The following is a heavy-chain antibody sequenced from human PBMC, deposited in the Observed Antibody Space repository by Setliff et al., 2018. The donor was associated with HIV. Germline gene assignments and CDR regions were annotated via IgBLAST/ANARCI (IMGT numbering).Heavy chain of an antibody. Sequence: ASVKVSCKASGYTFTNYYIHWVRQAPGQGLEWMGIINPSGGSTTYAQGFAGRFVFSLDTLVRTAYLEISDLRADDTGIYYCARDSSEYFDFSSGDFHYMDVWGKGTTVTVSS. CDR3: ARDSSEYFDFSSGDFHYMDV. J-gene: IGHJ6*03. CDR2: INPSGGST. D-gene: IGHD3-3*01. CDR1: GYTFTNYY. V-gene: IGHV7-4-1*02.